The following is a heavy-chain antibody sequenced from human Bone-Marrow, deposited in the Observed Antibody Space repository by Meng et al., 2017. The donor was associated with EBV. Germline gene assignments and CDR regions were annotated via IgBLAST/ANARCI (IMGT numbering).Heavy chain of an antibody. V-gene: IGHV1-69*01. CDR3: ASESGRGFTPDY. CDR1: GGTFSSDA. Sequence: QVEVVQSWAEVKKPGSSVKVSCKTSGGTFSSDAISWVRQAPGQGLVWLGGLIPMSGAPYYAQNFQGRVTITADESTSTHYMELSNLRSEDTAMYYCASESGRGFTPDYWGQGTLVTVSS. CDR2: LIPMSGAP. D-gene: IGHD3-10*01. J-gene: IGHJ4*02.